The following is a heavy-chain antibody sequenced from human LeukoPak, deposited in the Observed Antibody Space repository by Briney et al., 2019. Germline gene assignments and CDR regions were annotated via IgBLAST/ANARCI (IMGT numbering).Heavy chain of an antibody. D-gene: IGHD6-6*01. CDR1: GFTVSSNY. CDR2: IYSGGST. CDR3: AKDIDSSSSGWYFDL. J-gene: IGHJ2*01. Sequence: GGSLRLSCAASGFTVSSNYMSWVRQAPGKGLEWVSVIYSGGSTYYADSVKGRFTISRDNSKNSLYLQMNSLRTEDTALYYCAKDIDSSSSGWYFDLWGRGTLVTVSS. V-gene: IGHV3-53*05.